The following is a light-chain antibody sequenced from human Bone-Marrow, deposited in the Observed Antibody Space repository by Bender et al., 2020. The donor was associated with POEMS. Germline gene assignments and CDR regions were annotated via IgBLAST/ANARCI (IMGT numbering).Light chain of an antibody. J-gene: IGLJ2*01. Sequence: QSALTQPPSVSGSPGQSVTLSCTGTGSDIGSHNRVSWLQQHPGEAPKLVIFEATKRPSGLSDRFSGSKSGNTASLTISGLQAEDEAYYHCCSYAGAYTMIFGGGTKLTVL. CDR2: EAT. CDR3: CSYAGAYTMI. V-gene: IGLV2-11*01. CDR1: GSDIGSHNR.